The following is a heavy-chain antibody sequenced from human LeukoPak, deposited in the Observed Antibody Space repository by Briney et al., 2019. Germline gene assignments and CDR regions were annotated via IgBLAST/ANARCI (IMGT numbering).Heavy chain of an antibody. Sequence: SETLSLTCAVYGGSFSGYYWSWIRQPPGKGLEWMGEINHSEATDYNRSFKSRATILLDESKNKFFLKLSSVTAADTAVYDCGREAQYCSGGRCYGGYFQHWGQGTLVTVSS. D-gene: IGHD2-15*01. V-gene: IGHV4-34*01. CDR1: GGSFSGYY. CDR3: GREAQYCSGGRCYGGYFQH. J-gene: IGHJ1*01. CDR2: INHSEAT.